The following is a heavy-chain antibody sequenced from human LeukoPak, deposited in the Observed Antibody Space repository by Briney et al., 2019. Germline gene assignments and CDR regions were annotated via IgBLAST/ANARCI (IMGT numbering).Heavy chain of an antibody. CDR3: ARDSRLACNY. J-gene: IGHJ4*02. CDR2: INPNSGGT. CDR1: GYTFTGYY. Sequence: ASVKVSCKASGYTFTGYYMHWVRQAPGQGLEWMGRINPNSGGTNYAQKFQGRVTITRDTSASTAYMELSSLRSEDTAVYYCARDSRLACNYWGQGTLVTVSS. V-gene: IGHV1-2*06.